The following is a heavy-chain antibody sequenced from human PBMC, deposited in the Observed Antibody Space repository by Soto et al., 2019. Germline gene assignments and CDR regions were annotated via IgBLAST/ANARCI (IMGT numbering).Heavy chain of an antibody. CDR2: IHYSGNT. V-gene: IGHV4-59*01. D-gene: IGHD6-6*01. CDR3: ARMEYSSSSFSDFDY. J-gene: IGHJ4*02. Sequence: SETLSLTCTVSGGSISNYYWSWIRQPPGKGLEWIGYIHYSGNTKYNPSLKSRVTITRDTSASTAYMELSSLRSEDTAVYYCARMEYSSSSFSDFDYWGQGTLVTVSS. CDR1: GGSISNYY.